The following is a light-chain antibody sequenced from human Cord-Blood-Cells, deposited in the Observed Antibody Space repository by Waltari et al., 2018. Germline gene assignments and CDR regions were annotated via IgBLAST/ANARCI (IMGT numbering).Light chain of an antibody. CDR1: SSDVGSYNL. CDR2: EGS. J-gene: IGLJ3*02. Sequence: QSALTQPASVSGSPGQSIPISCTGTSSDVGSYNLFSCYQQHPGKAPNLMIYEGSKRPSGVSNRFSGSKSGNTASLTISGLQAEDEADYYCCSYAGSSTFWVFGGGTKLTVL. CDR3: CSYAGSSTFWV. V-gene: IGLV2-23*03.